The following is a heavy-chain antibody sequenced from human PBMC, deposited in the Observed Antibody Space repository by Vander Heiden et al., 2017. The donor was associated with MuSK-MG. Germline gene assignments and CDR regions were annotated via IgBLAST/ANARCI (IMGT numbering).Heavy chain of an antibody. CDR1: GGSISSAGYY. CDR2: IYYSGRT. V-gene: IGHV4-31*03. J-gene: IGHJ4*02. D-gene: IGHD6-19*01. Sequence: QVQLQESGPGLVKPSQTLSLTCTVSGGSISSAGYYWSRIRQHPGKGLEWIGYIYYSGRTYYNPSLKSRVTISVDTSKNQFSLKLSSVTAADTAVYYCARASRSRIAVAGSFDYWGQGTLVTVSS. CDR3: ARASRSRIAVAGSFDY.